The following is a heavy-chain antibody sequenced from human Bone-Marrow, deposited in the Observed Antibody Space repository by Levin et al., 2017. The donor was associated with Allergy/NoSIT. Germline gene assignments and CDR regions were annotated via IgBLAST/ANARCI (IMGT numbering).Heavy chain of an antibody. CDR1: GGSISSSNW. V-gene: IGHV4-4*02. D-gene: IGHD3-10*01. CDR3: ARACTYYYGSGSYYNKFFDY. CDR2: IYHSGST. J-gene: IGHJ4*02. Sequence: SETLSLTCAVSGGSISSSNWWSWVRQPPGKGLEWIGEIYHSGSTNYNPSLKSRVTISVDKSKNQFSLKLSSVTAADTAVYYCARACTYYYGSGSYYNKFFDYWGQGTLVTVSS.